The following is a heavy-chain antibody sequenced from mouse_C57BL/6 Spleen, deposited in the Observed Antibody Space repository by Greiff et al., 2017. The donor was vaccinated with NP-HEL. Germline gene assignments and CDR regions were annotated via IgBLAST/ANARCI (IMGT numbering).Heavy chain of an antibody. V-gene: IGHV5-15*01. CDR2: ISNLAYSI. J-gene: IGHJ4*01. CDR1: GFTFSDYG. CDR3: ARDYGSSYDAMDY. Sequence: DVKLVESGGGLVQPGGSLKLSCAASGFTFSDYGMAWVRQAPRKGPEWVAFISNLAYSIYYADTVTGRFTISRENAKNTLYLEMSSVRSEDTAMYYCARDYGSSYDAMDYWGQGTSVTVSS. D-gene: IGHD1-1*01.